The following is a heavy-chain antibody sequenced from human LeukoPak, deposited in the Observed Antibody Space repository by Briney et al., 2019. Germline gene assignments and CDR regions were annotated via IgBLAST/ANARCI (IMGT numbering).Heavy chain of an antibody. Sequence: ASVKVSCKASGGTFSSYAISWVRQAPGQGLEWIGRIIPIFGTANYAQKFQGRVTITTDESTSTAYMELSSLRSEDTAVYYCARERCSGGSCYAGLKNYFDYWGQGTLVTVSS. J-gene: IGHJ4*02. CDR2: IIPIFGTA. CDR3: ARERCSGGSCYAGLKNYFDY. CDR1: GGTFSSYA. V-gene: IGHV1-69*05. D-gene: IGHD2-15*01.